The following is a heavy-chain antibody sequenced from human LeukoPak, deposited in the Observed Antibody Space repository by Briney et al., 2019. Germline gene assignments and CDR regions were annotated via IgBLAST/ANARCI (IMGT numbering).Heavy chain of an antibody. D-gene: IGHD2-15*01. J-gene: IGHJ4*02. V-gene: IGHV4-59*08. CDR2: VYYSGDT. Sequence: SETLSLTFPVSGDSVSCVYWSWIRQPPGKGLEWIGYVYYSGDTNYNPSLKSRVTMSLDTSKNQVSLRLSSVTAADTAVYYCARHPFATPFDYWGRGTLPTVSS. CDR3: ARHPFATPFDY. CDR1: GDSVSCVY.